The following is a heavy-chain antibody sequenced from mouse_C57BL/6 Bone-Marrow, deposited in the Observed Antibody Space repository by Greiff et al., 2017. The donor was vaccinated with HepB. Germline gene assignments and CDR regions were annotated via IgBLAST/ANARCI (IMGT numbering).Heavy chain of an antibody. V-gene: IGHV5-9*01. D-gene: IGHD1-1*01. CDR2: ISGGGGNT. Sequence: EVMLVESGGGLVKPGGSLKLSCAASGFTFSSYTMSWVRQTPEKRLEWVATISGGGGNTYYPDSVKGRFTISRDNAKNTLYLQMSSLRSEDTALYYCARHVPTTVVDYWGQGTTLTVSS. CDR3: ARHVPTTVVDY. CDR1: GFTFSSYT. J-gene: IGHJ2*01.